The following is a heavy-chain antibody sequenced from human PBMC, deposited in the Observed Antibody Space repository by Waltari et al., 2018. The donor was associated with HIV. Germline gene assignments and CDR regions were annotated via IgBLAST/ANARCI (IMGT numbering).Heavy chain of an antibody. CDR1: GFTFSSYA. V-gene: IGHV3-23*01. CDR3: ARDLGGYWYFDL. D-gene: IGHD3-16*01. Sequence: EVQLLESGGGLVQPGGSLRLSCAASGFTFSSYAMGWVRQAPGKGLEWVSAISAGGVSTYYADSVKGRFTISRDNSKNTVYLQMNSLRGEDTAVYYCARDLGGYWYFDLWGRGTLVTVSS. J-gene: IGHJ2*01. CDR2: ISAGGVST.